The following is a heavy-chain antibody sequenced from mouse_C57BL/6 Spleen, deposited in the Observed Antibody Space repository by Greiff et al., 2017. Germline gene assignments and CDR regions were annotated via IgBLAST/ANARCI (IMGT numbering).Heavy chain of an antibody. CDR3: ARRKNYLDY. CDR1: GYTFTSYW. J-gene: IGHJ2*01. D-gene: IGHD1-1*02. CDR2: IYPGSGST. V-gene: IGHV1-55*01. Sequence: QVKLQQPGAELVKPGASVKMSCKASGYTFTSYWITWVKQRPGQGLEWIGDIYPGSGSTNYNEKVKSKATLTVDTSSSTAYMQLISLTAEDSAVYYCARRKNYLDYWGQGTTLTVSS.